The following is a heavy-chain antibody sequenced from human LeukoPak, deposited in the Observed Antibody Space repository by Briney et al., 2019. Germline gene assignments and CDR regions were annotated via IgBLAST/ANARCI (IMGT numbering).Heavy chain of an antibody. CDR2: ISYDGSNK. Sequence: GGSLRLSCAASGFTFSSYAMHWVRQAPGKGLEWVAVISYDGSNKYYADSVKGRFTISRDNSKNTLYLQMNSLRGEDTAVYYCAKDLLANHYASGSPDYWGQGTLVTVSS. D-gene: IGHD3-10*01. V-gene: IGHV3-30*18. CDR1: GFTFSSYA. J-gene: IGHJ4*02. CDR3: AKDLLANHYASGSPDY.